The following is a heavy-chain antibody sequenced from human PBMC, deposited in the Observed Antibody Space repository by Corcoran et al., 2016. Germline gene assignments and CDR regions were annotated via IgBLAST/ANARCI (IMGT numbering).Heavy chain of an antibody. J-gene: IGHJ6*02. D-gene: IGHD5-12*01. V-gene: IGHV1-69*06. Sequence: QVQLVQSGAEVKRPGSSVKVSCKASGDTFSRYGINWVRQAPGQGLEWMGGIIPMFATTNYAQKFQGRVTVTADKSTSTAYMQLSGLKSEDTAIYYCAGGFPNMEYDYSHTMDVWGQGTTVTVYS. CDR3: AGGFPNMEYDYSHTMDV. CDR2: IIPMFATT. CDR1: GDTFSRYG.